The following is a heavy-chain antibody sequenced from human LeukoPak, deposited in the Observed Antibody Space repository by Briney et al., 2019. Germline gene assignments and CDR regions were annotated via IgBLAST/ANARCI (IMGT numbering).Heavy chain of an antibody. D-gene: IGHD3-9*01. CDR3: ARQTLYYDILTGSFSYYYGMDV. Sequence: PSETLSLTCTVSGGSISSYYWSWIRQPPGKGLEWIGYIYYSGSTNYNPSLKSRVTISVDTSTNQFSLKLSSVTAADTAVYYCARQTLYYDILTGSFSYYYGMDVWGQGTTVTVSS. CDR1: GGSISSYY. J-gene: IGHJ6*02. CDR2: IYYSGST. V-gene: IGHV4-59*08.